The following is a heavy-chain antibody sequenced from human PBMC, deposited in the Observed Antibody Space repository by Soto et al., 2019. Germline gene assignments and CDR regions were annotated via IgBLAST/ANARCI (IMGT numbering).Heavy chain of an antibody. CDR1: GFTFSSYA. Sequence: GGSLRLSCAASGFTFSSYAMGWVRQAPGKGLEWVSAISGSGGSTYYADSVKGRFTISRDNSKNTLYLQMNSLRAEDTALYYCAKDPDRIAAAGTFDYWGQGTLVTVSS. CDR3: AKDPDRIAAAGTFDY. D-gene: IGHD6-13*01. CDR2: ISGSGGST. V-gene: IGHV3-23*01. J-gene: IGHJ4*02.